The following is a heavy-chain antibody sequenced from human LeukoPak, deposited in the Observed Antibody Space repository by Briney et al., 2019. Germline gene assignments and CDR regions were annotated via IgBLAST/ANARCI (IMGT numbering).Heavy chain of an antibody. CDR1: GFTFRSYS. J-gene: IGHJ4*02. D-gene: IGHD1-26*01. CDR2: ISSGSGTI. V-gene: IGHV3-48*01. Sequence: GGSLRLSCAASGFTFRSYSMNWVRQAPGKGLEWLSYISSGSGTIYYADSVKGRFTISRDNAKNSLYLQMNSLRVEDTAVYYCARGGATRPDFWGQGTLVTVSS. CDR3: ARGGATRPDF.